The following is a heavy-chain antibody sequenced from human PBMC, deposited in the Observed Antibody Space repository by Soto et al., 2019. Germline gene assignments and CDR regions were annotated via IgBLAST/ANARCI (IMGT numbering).Heavy chain of an antibody. CDR3: ASNLVTAGVGWFDP. V-gene: IGHV4-4*02. D-gene: IGHD2-21*02. CDR2: IDHSGRT. J-gene: IGHJ5*02. Sequence: QVQLQESGPGLVRPSGTLSLTCAVSSGSFSSSYWWSWVRQPPGKGLEWIGEIDHSGRTNYNPSLRGRVTISVDKSKKMFALKPSSGTAADTAVYYCASNLVTAGVGWFDPWGQGTLVTVSA. CDR1: SGSFSSSYW.